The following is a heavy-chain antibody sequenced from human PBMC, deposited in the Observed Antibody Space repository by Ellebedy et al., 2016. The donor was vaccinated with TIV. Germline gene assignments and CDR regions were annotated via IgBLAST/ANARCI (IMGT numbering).Heavy chain of an antibody. CDR2: IFWDDDK. CDR3: ARYLPDPYFDY. Sequence: SGPTLVQPTQTLTLTCTFSGFSLSPSGVAVGWFRQPPGKALEWLALIFWDDDKRYSPSLKTRLTITKNTSKNQVVLTMTTMDPVDTATYYCARYLPDPYFDYWGQGALVTVSS. V-gene: IGHV2-5*02. CDR1: GFSLSPSGVA. D-gene: IGHD1-26*01. J-gene: IGHJ4*02.